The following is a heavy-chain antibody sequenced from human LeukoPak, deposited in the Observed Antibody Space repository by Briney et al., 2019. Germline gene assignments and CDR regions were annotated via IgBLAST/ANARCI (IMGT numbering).Heavy chain of an antibody. V-gene: IGHV4-59*01. Sequence: SETLYLTCTVSGGSISSYYWSWIRQPPGKGLEWIGYIYYSGSTNYNPSLKSRVTISVDTSKNQFSLKLSSVTAVDTAVYYCARDFYGSVASRTWYFDLWGRGTLVTVSS. CDR2: IYYSGST. D-gene: IGHD3-10*01. CDR3: ARDFYGSVASRTWYFDL. CDR1: GGSISSYY. J-gene: IGHJ2*01.